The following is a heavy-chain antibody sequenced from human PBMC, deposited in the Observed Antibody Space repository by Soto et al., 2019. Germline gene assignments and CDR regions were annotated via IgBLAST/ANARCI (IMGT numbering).Heavy chain of an antibody. CDR2: ISYDGSNK. CDR1: GFTFSPYA. CDR3: ARPPVIDIVVPADY. J-gene: IGHJ4*02. D-gene: IGHD2-15*01. V-gene: IGHV3-30*04. Sequence: QVQLVESGGGVVQPGRSLRLSCAASGFTFSPYAMHWVRQAPGKRLEWVAVISYDGSNKHYADSVKGRFTISRDNSKNTLYLQMNSLRAEDTAGYYCARPPVIDIVVPADYWGQGTLVTVSS.